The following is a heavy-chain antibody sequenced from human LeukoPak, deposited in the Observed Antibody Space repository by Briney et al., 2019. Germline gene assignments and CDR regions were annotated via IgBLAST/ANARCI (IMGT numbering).Heavy chain of an antibody. CDR1: GFTFSSYW. Sequence: GGSLRLSCAASGFTFSSYWMSWVRQAPGKGLEWVANIKQDGSEKYYVDSVKGRFTISRDNAKNSLYLQMNSLRAEDTAVYYCSRERDYYDSSSVDYWGQGTLVTVSP. J-gene: IGHJ4*02. D-gene: IGHD3-22*01. V-gene: IGHV3-7*01. CDR2: IKQDGSEK. CDR3: SRERDYYDSSSVDY.